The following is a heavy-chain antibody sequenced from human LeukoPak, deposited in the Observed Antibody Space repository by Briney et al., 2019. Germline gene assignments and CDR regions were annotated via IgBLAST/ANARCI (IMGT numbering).Heavy chain of an antibody. CDR3: ARAVRSDFWSGYYLYYFDY. CDR2: INHSGST. D-gene: IGHD3-3*01. J-gene: IGHJ4*02. Sequence: SETLSLTCAVYGGSFSGYYWSWIRQPPGKGLEWIGEINHSGSTNYNPSLKSRVTISVDTSKNQFSLKLSSVTAADTAVYYCARAVRSDFWSGYYLYYFDYWGQGTLVTVSS. CDR1: GGSFSGYY. V-gene: IGHV4-34*01.